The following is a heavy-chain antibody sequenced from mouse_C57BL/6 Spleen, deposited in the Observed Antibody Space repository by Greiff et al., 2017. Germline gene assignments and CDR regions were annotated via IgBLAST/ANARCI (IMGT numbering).Heavy chain of an antibody. V-gene: IGHV5-17*01. CDR3: ARMLGMDY. CDR1: GFTFSNYG. D-gene: IGHD4-1*01. CDR2: ISSGSSTI. J-gene: IGHJ4*01. Sequence: EVMLVASWGGLVKPGGSLKLSCAASGFTFSNYGMHWVRQAPGQGLEWVAYISSGSSTIYYADTVKGRFTISRDNAKNTLFLQMNSLRSEDTSMYYCARMLGMDYWGQGTSVTVSS.